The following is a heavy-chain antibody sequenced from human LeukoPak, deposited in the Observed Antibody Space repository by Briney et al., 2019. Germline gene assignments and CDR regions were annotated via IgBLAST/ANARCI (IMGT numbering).Heavy chain of an antibody. CDR3: ARASPTLFRGYSGYLKYYYYGMDV. V-gene: IGHV1-3*01. J-gene: IGHJ6*04. CDR2: INAGNGNT. D-gene: IGHD5-12*01. CDR1: GYTFTSCA. Sequence: ASVKVSCKASGYTFTSCAMHWVRQAPGQRLEWMGWINAGNGNTKYSQKFQGRVTITRDTSASTAYMELSSLRSEDTAVYYCARASPTLFRGYSGYLKYYYYGMDVWGKGTTVTVSS.